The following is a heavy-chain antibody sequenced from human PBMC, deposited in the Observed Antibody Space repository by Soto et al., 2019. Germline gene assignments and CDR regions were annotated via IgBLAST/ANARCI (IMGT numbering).Heavy chain of an antibody. CDR2: ILSNDEK. CDR3: ARYYYDSSGFHPNYYYGMDV. J-gene: IGHJ6*02. Sequence: QVTLKESGPVLVKPTETLTLTCTVSGFSLSNARMGVSWIRQPPGKALEWLAHILSNDEKSYSTSLKSRLTNSKDTYKRQVVLTMTNMDPVDTATYYCARYYYDSSGFHPNYYYGMDVWGQGTTVTVSS. V-gene: IGHV2-26*01. D-gene: IGHD3-22*01. CDR1: GFSLSNARMG.